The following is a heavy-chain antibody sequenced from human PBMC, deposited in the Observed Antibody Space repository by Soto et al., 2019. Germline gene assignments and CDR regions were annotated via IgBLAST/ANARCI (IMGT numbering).Heavy chain of an antibody. Sequence: GDSLRISCNFAGYSFAGYLIGWVSQMPMKGLEWMVIIYPGDSHTRYSTSLQGQVTISADKSISTASLQWRSLKASDTAIYYCARRQIGGAASSSSEFFDPWGKGIMVKVS. CDR3: ARRQIGGAASSSSEFFDP. CDR1: GYSFAGYL. D-gene: IGHD2-15*01. CDR2: IYPGDSHT. J-gene: IGHJ5*02. V-gene: IGHV5-51*01.